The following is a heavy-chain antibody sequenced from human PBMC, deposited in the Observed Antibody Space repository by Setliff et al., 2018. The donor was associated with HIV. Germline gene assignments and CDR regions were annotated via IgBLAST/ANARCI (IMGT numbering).Heavy chain of an antibody. CDR2: MNPNSGNT. Sequence: ASVKVSCKASGYTFTSNDINWVRQATGQGLEWMGWMNPNSGNTGYAQKFQGRITISRNTSIGTSYMELNSLTSEDTAVYYCARGTRVVGATTHFYYYMDVWGQGTTVTVSS. CDR3: ARGTRVVGATTHFYYYMDV. V-gene: IGHV1-8*02. J-gene: IGHJ6*03. D-gene: IGHD1-26*01. CDR1: GYTFTSND.